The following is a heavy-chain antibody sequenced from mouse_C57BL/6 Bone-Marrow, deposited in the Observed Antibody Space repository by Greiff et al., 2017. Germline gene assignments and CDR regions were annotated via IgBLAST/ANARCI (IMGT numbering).Heavy chain of an antibody. CDR3: AREKTTVVALYYYAMDY. CDR2: ISTYYGDA. V-gene: IGHV1-67*01. CDR1: GYTFTDYA. D-gene: IGHD1-1*01. Sequence: QVQLQQSGPELVRPGVSVKISCKGSGYTFTDYAMHWVKQSHAKSLEWIGVISTYYGDASYNQKFKDKATMTVDKSSSTAYMELARLPSEDSAVYYCAREKTTVVALYYYAMDYWGQGTSVTVSS. J-gene: IGHJ4*01.